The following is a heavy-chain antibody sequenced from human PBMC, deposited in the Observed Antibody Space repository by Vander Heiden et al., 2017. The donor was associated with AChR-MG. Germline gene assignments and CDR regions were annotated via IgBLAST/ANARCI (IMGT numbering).Heavy chain of an antibody. Sequence: HAQPQDSGAVLVKPSETLSFTCTVSGGSISSYYWSWIRQPPGKGLEWIGYIYYSGSTNYNPSLKSRVTISVDTSKNQFSLKLSSVTAADTAVYYCARDFTDDAFDIWGQGTMVTVSS. V-gene: IGHV4-59*01. CDR3: ARDFTDDAFDI. CDR1: GGSISSYY. D-gene: IGHD3-16*01. CDR2: IYYSGST. J-gene: IGHJ3*02.